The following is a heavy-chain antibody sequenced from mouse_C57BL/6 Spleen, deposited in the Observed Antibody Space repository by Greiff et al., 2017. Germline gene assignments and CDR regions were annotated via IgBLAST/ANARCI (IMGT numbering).Heavy chain of an antibody. V-gene: IGHV1-69*01. D-gene: IGHD1-1*01. CDR1: GYTFTSYW. Sequence: QVQLKQPGPELVMPGASVKLSCKASGYTFTSYWMHWVKQSPGKGLEWIGEIDPSDSYTNYNQKFKGKSTLTVDKSSSTPYMQLSSLTSEDSAVYSCASDLRGYWGQGTTLTVSS. J-gene: IGHJ2*01. CDR2: IDPSDSYT. CDR3: ASDLRGY.